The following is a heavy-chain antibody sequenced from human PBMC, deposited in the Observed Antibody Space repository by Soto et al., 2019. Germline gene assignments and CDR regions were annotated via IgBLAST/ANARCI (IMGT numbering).Heavy chain of an antibody. CDR1: GYTFPSYA. D-gene: IGHD2-8*01. J-gene: IGHJ3*02. CDR2: INTYNDNT. CDR3: ARGGVAYEDDAFDI. V-gene: IGHV1-3*04. Sequence: ASVKVSCKASGYTFPSYALHWVRQAPGQRLEWMGWINTYNDNTKYSQKFQGRVTITRDTSASIVYMELSSLRSEDTAVYYCARGGVAYEDDAFDIWGQRTMVTVSS.